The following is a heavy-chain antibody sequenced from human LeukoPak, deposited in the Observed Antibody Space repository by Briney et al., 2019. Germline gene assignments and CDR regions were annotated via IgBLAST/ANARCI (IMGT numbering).Heavy chain of an antibody. CDR1: GFTFSSYA. D-gene: IGHD3-22*01. Sequence: GGSLRLSCAASGFTFSSYAMHWVRQAPGKGLEWVAVISYDGSNKYYADSVKGRFTISRDNSKNTLYLQMNSLRAEDTAVYYCARDFRVYDSSGYLEYYFDYWGQGTLVTVSS. V-gene: IGHV3-30-3*01. J-gene: IGHJ4*02. CDR3: ARDFRVYDSSGYLEYYFDY. CDR2: ISYDGSNK.